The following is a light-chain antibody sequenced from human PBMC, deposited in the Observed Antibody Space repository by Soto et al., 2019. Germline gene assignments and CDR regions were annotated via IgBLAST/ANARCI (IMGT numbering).Light chain of an antibody. V-gene: IGLV2-14*01. CDR3: SSYVSGNTVV. CDR1: SSDVGAYNS. J-gene: IGLJ3*02. Sequence: QSALTQPPSVSGSPGQSITISCTGTSSDVGAYNSVCWYQQHPGKVPKLLIYEVTNRPSGVSSRFSGSKSGNTASLTISGLQAEDEADYYCSSYVSGNTVVFGGGTKLTVL. CDR2: EVT.